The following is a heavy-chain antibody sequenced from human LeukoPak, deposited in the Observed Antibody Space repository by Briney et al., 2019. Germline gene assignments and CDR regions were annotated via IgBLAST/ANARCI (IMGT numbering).Heavy chain of an antibody. CDR3: ARKGSVTAIPVPYTDY. CDR2: INPSGGST. D-gene: IGHD2-21*02. J-gene: IGHJ4*02. CDR1: GYTFTSYY. V-gene: IGHV1-46*01. Sequence: ASVTVSCKASGYTFTSYYMHWVRQAPGQGLEWMGIINPSGGSTSYAQKFQGRVTMTRDTSTSTVYMELSSLRSEDTAVYYCARKGSVTAIPVPYTDYWGQGTLVTVSS.